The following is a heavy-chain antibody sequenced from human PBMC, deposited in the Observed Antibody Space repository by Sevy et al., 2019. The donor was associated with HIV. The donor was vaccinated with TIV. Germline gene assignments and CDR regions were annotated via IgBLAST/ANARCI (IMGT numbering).Heavy chain of an antibody. CDR3: ARSSGSYDTYYFDY. CDR1: GFTFSSYA. J-gene: IGHJ4*02. CDR2: ISGSGGST. V-gene: IGHV3-23*01. D-gene: IGHD1-26*01. Sequence: GGSLRLSCAASGFTFSSYAMSWVRQAPGKGLEWVSAISGSGGSTYYADSVKGRFTISRDNSKNTLYLLMNSLRAEDTAVYYCARSSGSYDTYYFDYWGQGTLVTVSS.